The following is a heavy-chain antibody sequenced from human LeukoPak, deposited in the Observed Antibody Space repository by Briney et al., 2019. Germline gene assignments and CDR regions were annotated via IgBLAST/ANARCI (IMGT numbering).Heavy chain of an antibody. CDR1: GFTFSSFG. Sequence: GGSLRRSCAASGFTFSSFGMGWVRQASGKSLEWVSTFGISGSTYFADSVKGRFTISRDTSKNTLYLQMDSLRAEDTAVYYCARSGPYYFDYWGQGTLVTVSS. CDR2: FGISGST. D-gene: IGHD3-10*01. CDR3: ARSGPYYFDY. J-gene: IGHJ4*02. V-gene: IGHV3-23*01.